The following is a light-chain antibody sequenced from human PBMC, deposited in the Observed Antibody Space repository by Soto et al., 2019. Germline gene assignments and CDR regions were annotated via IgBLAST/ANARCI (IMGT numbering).Light chain of an antibody. CDR2: WAS. V-gene: IGKV4-1*01. CDR1: QSVLYSSNNKNF. Sequence: DIVMTQSPDSLAVSLGERATINCKSSQSVLYSSNNKNFLSWYQLKPGQPPKLLIYWASTRESGVPDRFSGSGSGTDFTLTISSLQAEDVAVYYCQQSYSAPWTFGQGTKVEIK. CDR3: QQSYSAPWT. J-gene: IGKJ1*01.